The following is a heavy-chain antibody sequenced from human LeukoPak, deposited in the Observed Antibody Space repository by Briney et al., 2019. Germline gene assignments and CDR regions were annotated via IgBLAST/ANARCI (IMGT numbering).Heavy chain of an antibody. J-gene: IGHJ6*03. CDR3: ARRWNYGRYYYIDV. CDR1: GGSFSNYY. D-gene: IGHD1-7*01. CDR2: INDSGRI. V-gene: IGHV4-34*01. Sequence: SETLSLTCAVYGGSFSNYYWSLIRQPPGKGLEWIGEINDSGRINYNPSLMSRVTVSVDTSKNQFSLRLTSVTATDTAVYYCARRWNYGRYYYIDVWGNGATVSVSS.